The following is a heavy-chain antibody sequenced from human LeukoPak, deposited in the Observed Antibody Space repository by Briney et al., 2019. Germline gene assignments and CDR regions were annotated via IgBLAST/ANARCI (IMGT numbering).Heavy chain of an antibody. CDR2: ITGDCNYI. CDR1: GFTFNDYT. J-gene: IGHJ4*02. CDR3: ARERNFYYYDY. D-gene: IGHD3-3*01. V-gene: IGHV3-21*01. Sequence: GGSLRLSCAASGFTFNDYTMTWVRQAPGKGLEWVSSITGDCNYIFYADSVKGRFTISRDNAQNSLFLELNCLRGEDTAVYYCARERNFYYYDYWGQGALVTVSS.